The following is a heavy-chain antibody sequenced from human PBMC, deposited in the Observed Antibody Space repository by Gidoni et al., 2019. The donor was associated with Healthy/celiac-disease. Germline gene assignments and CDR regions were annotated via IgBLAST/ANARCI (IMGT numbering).Heavy chain of an antibody. CDR1: GFTVSSNY. CDR3: ASDGGNSDGWGALDI. Sequence: GGSLRLSCAASGFTVSSNYMSWVRQAPGKGLEWVSVIYSGGSTYYADSVKGRFTISRDNSKNTLYLPMNSLRAEDTAVYYCASDGGNSDGWGALDIWGQGTMVTVSS. CDR2: IYSGGST. J-gene: IGHJ3*02. D-gene: IGHD2-21*02. V-gene: IGHV3-53*01.